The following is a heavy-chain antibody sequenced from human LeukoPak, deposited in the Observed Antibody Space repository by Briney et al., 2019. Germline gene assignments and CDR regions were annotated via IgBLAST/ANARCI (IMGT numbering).Heavy chain of an antibody. CDR3: ARGSEQLVLDY. CDR1: GYTFTSYG. J-gene: IGHJ4*02. Sequence: ASVKVSCKASGYTFTSYGISWVRQAPGQGLEWMGGIIPIFGTANYAQKFQGRVTITTDESTSTAYMELSSLRSEDTAVYYCARGSEQLVLDYWGQGTLVTVSS. V-gene: IGHV1-69*05. D-gene: IGHD6-6*01. CDR2: IIPIFGTA.